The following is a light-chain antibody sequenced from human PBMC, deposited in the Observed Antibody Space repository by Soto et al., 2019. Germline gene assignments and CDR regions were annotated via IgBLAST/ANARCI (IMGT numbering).Light chain of an antibody. CDR3: QQYADSPST. Sequence: EVVLRQSPGTLSLSPGERATLSCRASHTVNHNCLAWYHQKPGQAPMLLIYGASNRDTGIPGRFSGSGSGTDFTLRIGRLEPEDFAVCYCQQYADSPSTFGQGTKLQ. CDR2: GAS. J-gene: IGKJ2*01. V-gene: IGKV3-20*01. CDR1: HTVNHNC.